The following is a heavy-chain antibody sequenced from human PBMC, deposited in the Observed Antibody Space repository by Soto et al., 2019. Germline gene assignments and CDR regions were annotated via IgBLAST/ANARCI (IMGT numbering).Heavy chain of an antibody. D-gene: IGHD2-2*01. V-gene: IGHV3-30-3*01. CDR3: ARGCVSTSCYVRPNCDY. CDR1: GFTFSSYA. J-gene: IGHJ4*02. Sequence: GGSLRLSCAASGFTFSSYALHWVRQAPGKGLQWVAVISYDGSNKYYADSVKGRFTISRDNSKNTLYLQMNSLRAEDTAVYYCARGCVSTSCYVRPNCDYWGQGTLVTSPQ. CDR2: ISYDGSNK.